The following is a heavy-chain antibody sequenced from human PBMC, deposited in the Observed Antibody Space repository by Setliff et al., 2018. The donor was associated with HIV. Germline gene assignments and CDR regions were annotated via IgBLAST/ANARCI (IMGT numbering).Heavy chain of an antibody. Sequence: SETLSLTCTVSGASMSGHYWSWLRQPPGKTLEWIGYVYYTGTTNYNPSLQSRVTISLDTSKSQFSLKLTSATAADTAVYYCATYPRPPYDFEYWGQGNPVTVSS. CDR1: GASMSGHY. V-gene: IGHV4-59*11. D-gene: IGHD3-16*01. CDR3: ATYPRPPYDFEY. CDR2: VYYTGTT. J-gene: IGHJ4*02.